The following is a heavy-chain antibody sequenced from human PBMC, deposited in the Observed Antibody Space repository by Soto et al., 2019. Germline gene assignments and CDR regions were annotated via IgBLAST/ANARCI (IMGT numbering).Heavy chain of an antibody. Sequence: QITLKESGPPLVKPTETLTLTCTFSGFSLSSNAVGVGWIRQPPGKALEWLALIYWNDDNRYSPSLRSRLSLTKDTSKNQVVLTMTNMDPVDTATYYCAHGSGWLYDYWGQGTLVTVSS. J-gene: IGHJ4*02. V-gene: IGHV2-5*01. D-gene: IGHD6-19*01. CDR3: AHGSGWLYDY. CDR1: GFSLSSNAVG. CDR2: IYWNDDN.